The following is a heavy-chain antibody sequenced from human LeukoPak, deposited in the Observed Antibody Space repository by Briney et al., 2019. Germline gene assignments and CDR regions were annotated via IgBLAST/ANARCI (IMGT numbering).Heavy chain of an antibody. CDR3: ARDLGGYSSGSYFYLMDV. CDR1: GGSISGYY. V-gene: IGHV4-59*12. J-gene: IGHJ6*03. Sequence: SETLSLTCTVSGGSISGYYWSWIRQPPGKGLEWIGCIYYSGSTNYNPSLKSRVTISVDTSKSQFSLKLNSVTAANTAVYYCARDLGGYSSGSYFYLMDVWGKGTTVTVSS. D-gene: IGHD5-18*01. CDR2: IYYSGST.